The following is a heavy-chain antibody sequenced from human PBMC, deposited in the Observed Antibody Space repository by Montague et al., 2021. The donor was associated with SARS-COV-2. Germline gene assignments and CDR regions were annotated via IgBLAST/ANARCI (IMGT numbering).Heavy chain of an antibody. J-gene: IGHJ4*02. CDR2: ICYKKKWSN. CDR1: GDSVAEHRRR. V-gene: IGHV6-1*01. D-gene: IGHD3-10*01. CDR3: TRAVWGVHGY. Sequence: CAISGDSVAEHRRRSEENTHEPQHMSKWHGGICYKKKWSNEYALSVKSRITITPDTSKNQLSLQLTSVTPEDTAVYYCTRAVWGVHGYWGQGSLVTVSS.